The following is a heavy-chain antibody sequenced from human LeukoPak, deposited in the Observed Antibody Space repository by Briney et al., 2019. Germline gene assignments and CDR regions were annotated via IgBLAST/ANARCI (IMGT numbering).Heavy chain of an antibody. CDR1: GGSISWYY. CDR3: ARGFHYGGNFDYFDY. Sequence: SETLPLTCPVTGGSISWYYWRWIRQPAWKGLEGIGRIYTSGRTNYNPSLKSRVTMSVDTSKNQFSLKLSSVTAADTAVYYCARGFHYGGNFDYFDYWGQGTLVTVSS. V-gene: IGHV4-4*07. CDR2: IYTSGRT. D-gene: IGHD4-17*01. J-gene: IGHJ4*02.